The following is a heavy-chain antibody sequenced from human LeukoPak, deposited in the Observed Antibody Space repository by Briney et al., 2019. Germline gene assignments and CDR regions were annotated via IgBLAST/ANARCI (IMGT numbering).Heavy chain of an antibody. CDR3: ARVFKVGAQKSDAFDI. Sequence: PSETLSLTCTVSGGSISSYYWSRIRQPAGKGLEWIGRIYTSGSTNYNPSLKSRVTMSVDTSKNQFPLKLSSVTAADTAVYYCARVFKVGAQKSDAFDIWGQGTMVTVSS. CDR1: GGSISSYY. J-gene: IGHJ3*02. D-gene: IGHD1-26*01. V-gene: IGHV4-4*07. CDR2: IYTSGST.